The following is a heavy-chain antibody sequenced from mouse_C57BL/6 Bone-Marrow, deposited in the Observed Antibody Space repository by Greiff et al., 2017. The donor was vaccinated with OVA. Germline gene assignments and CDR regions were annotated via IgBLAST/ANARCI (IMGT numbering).Heavy chain of an antibody. CDR1: GFTFSSYA. CDR2: ISSGGDYI. V-gene: IGHV5-9-1*02. Sequence: EVMLVESGEGLVKPGGSLKLSCAASGFTFSSYAMSWVRQTPEKRLEWVAYISSGGDYIYYADTVKGRFTISRDNARNTLYLQMSSLKSEDTAMYYCTRDPPITTVEAYWGQGTLVTVSA. CDR3: TRDPPITTVEAY. J-gene: IGHJ3*01. D-gene: IGHD1-1*01.